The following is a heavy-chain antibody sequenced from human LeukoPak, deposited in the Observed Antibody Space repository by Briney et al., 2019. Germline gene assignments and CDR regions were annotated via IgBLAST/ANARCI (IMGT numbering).Heavy chain of an antibody. CDR2: ISWDGGST. D-gene: IGHD3-22*01. CDR1: GFTFDDYA. CDR3: AKDLYYYDSSGYPTFDY. V-gene: IGHV3-43D*03. Sequence: GGSLRLSCAASGFTFDDYAMHWVRQAPGKGLEWVSLISWDGGSTYYADSVKGRFTISRDNSKNSLYLQMNSLRAEDTALYYCAKDLYYYDSSGYPTFDYWGQGTLVTVSS. J-gene: IGHJ4*02.